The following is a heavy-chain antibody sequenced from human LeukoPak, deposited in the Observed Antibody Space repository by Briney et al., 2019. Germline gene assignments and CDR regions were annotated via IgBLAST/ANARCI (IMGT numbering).Heavy chain of an antibody. Sequence: SETLSLTCAVYGGSFSGYYWSWIRQPPGKGLEWIGEINHSGSTNYNPSLKSRVTISVDTSKNQFSLKLSSVTAADTAVYYCARDRGEWELLPLDYWGQGTLVTVSS. D-gene: IGHD1-26*01. V-gene: IGHV4-34*01. CDR2: INHSGST. J-gene: IGHJ4*02. CDR1: GGSFSGYY. CDR3: ARDRGEWELLPLDY.